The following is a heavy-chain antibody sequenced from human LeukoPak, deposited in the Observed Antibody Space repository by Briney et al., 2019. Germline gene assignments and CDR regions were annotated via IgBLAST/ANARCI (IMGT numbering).Heavy chain of an antibody. CDR2: IYYSGST. CDR3: ARSETTVTTLHFDY. V-gene: IGHV4-59*01. CDR1: GGSISSYY. J-gene: IGHJ4*02. Sequence: PSETLSLTCTVSGGSISSYYWSWIRQPPGKGLEWIGYIYYSGSTNYNPSLKSRVTISVDTSNNQFSLKLSSVTAADTAVYYCARSETTVTTLHFDYWGQGTLVTVSS. D-gene: IGHD4-17*01.